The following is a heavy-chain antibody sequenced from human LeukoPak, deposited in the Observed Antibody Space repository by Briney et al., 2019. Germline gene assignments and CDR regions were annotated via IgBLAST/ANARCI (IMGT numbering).Heavy chain of an antibody. Sequence: SVNVSCKASGGTFSSYAISWVRQAPGQGLEWMGGIIPIFGTANYAQKFQGRVTITADESTSTAYMELSSLRSEDTAVYYCARGTPHYYDSSGYYYEEPSPNYYYYYGMDVWGQGTTVTVSS. CDR2: IIPIFGTA. V-gene: IGHV1-69*13. CDR1: GGTFSSYA. J-gene: IGHJ6*02. D-gene: IGHD3-22*01. CDR3: ARGTPHYYDSSGYYYEEPSPNYYYYYGMDV.